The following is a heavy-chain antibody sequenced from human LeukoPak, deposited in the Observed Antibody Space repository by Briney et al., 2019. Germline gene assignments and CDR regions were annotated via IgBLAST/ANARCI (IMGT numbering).Heavy chain of an antibody. Sequence: PSETLSLTCTVSDTSINTYYWSWIRQPAGKGLEWIGRIYTSGSTNYNPSLKSRVTMSVDTSKNQFSLKLSSVTAADTAVYYCARDKGYYYMDVWGKGTTVTISS. V-gene: IGHV4-4*07. CDR1: DTSINTYY. J-gene: IGHJ6*03. CDR2: IYTSGST. CDR3: ARDKGYYYMDV.